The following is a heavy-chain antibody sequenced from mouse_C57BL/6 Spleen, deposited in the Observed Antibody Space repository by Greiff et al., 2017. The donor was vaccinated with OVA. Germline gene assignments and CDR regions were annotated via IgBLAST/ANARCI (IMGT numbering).Heavy chain of an antibody. J-gene: IGHJ2*01. D-gene: IGHD2-5*01. CDR1: GYAFSSYW. CDR3: ARRYSIYFDY. Sequence: VHLVESGAELVKPGASVKISCKASGYAFSSYWMNWVKQRPGKGLEWIGQIYPGDGDTNYNGKFKGKATLTADKSSSTAYMQLSSLTSEDSAVYFCARRYSIYFDYWGQGTTLTVSS. CDR2: IYPGDGDT. V-gene: IGHV1-80*01.